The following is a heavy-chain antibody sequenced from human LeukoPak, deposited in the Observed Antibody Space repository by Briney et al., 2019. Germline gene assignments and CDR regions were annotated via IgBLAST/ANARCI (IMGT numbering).Heavy chain of an antibody. V-gene: IGHV3-7*02. J-gene: IGHJ4*02. CDR2: IKEDGSEK. CDR1: GLTLSTYW. D-gene: IGHD1-1*01. Sequence: GRSLRLSCAASGLTLSTYWMTWVRQAPRKGLEWVAAIKEDGSEKHYVDSMKGRLTISRDNAKNSLYLQMSSLRAEDTAVYYCARTTYGDSWGQGTLVTVSS. CDR3: ARTTYGDS.